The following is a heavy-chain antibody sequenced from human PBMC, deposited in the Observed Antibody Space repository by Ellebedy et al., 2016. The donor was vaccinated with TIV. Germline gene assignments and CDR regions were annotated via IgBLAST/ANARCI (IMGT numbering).Heavy chain of an antibody. D-gene: IGHD4-17*01. CDR3: ARRKGDYVHGGYYFDE. V-gene: IGHV4-4*02. CDR1: GDSLSDIRW. J-gene: IGHJ4*02. CDR2: IYHSSLA. Sequence: MPSETLSLTCTVSGDSLSDIRWWYWVRQPPGKGLEWIGEIYHSSLANYNSSLESRVTMSVDKSKNQFSLKLSSVTAADTAVYYCARRKGDYVHGGYYFDEWGQGALVTVSS.